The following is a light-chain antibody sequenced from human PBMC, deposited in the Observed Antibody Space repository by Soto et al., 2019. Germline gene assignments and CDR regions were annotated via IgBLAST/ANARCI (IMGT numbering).Light chain of an antibody. J-gene: IGKJ4*01. CDR2: DAS. V-gene: IGKV3-11*01. CDR3: LQRGNWPLT. Sequence: EIVLTQSPATLSLSPGERATLSCRASQSVSSYLDWYQQKPGQAPRLLIYDASNRATGIPDRFSGSGSGTDFALTISSLEPEDFAVYYCLQRGNWPLTFGGGTKVEIK. CDR1: QSVSSY.